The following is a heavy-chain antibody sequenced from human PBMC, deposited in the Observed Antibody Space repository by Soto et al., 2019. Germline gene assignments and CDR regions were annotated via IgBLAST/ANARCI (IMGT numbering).Heavy chain of an antibody. D-gene: IGHD3-22*01. CDR1: GFTFSNYG. V-gene: IGHV3-64*01. CDR2: ISSNGGRT. CDR3: ARGGYYDSTYDY. J-gene: IGHJ4*02. Sequence: PGGSLRLSCAASGFTFSNYGMHWVRQAPGKGLEYVSVISSNGGRTYYANSVKGRFTISRDNSKNTLYLQMGSLRPEDMAVYYCARGGYYDSTYDYWGQGTLVTVSS.